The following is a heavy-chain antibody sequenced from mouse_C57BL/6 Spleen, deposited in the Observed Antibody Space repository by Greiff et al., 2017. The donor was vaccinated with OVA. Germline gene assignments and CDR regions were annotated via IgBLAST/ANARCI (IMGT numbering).Heavy chain of an antibody. D-gene: IGHD1-1*01. CDR3: VITTVVARGYFDY. CDR2: IHPSDSDT. CDR1: GYTFTSYW. V-gene: IGHV1-74*01. J-gene: IGHJ2*01. Sequence: VKLKQPGAELVKPGASVKVSCKASGYTFTSYWMHWVKQRPGQGLEWIGRIHPSDSDTNYNQKFKGKATLTVDKSSSTAYMQLSSLTSEDSAVYYCVITTVVARGYFDYWGQGTTLTVSS.